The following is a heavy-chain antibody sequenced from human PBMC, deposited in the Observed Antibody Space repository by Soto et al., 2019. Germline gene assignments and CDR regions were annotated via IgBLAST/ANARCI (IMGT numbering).Heavy chain of an antibody. D-gene: IGHD3-9*01. V-gene: IGHV2-5*02. CDR2: IYCDDDK. CDR3: AHTPNYDILTGPSLSFDI. Sequence: SGPTLVNPTQTLTLTCTFSGFSLSTSGVGVGWIRQPPGKALEWLALIYCDDDKRYSPSLKSRLTITKDTSKNQVVLTMTNMDPVDTATYYCAHTPNYDILTGPSLSFDIWGQGTMVTVSS. CDR1: GFSLSTSGVG. J-gene: IGHJ3*02.